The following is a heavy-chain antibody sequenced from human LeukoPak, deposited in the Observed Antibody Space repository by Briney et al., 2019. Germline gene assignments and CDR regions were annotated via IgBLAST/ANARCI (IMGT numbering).Heavy chain of an antibody. J-gene: IGHJ4*02. CDR2: IRYDGSNK. Sequence: GGSLRLSCAASGFTFSSYGMHWVRQAPGKGLEWVAFIRYDGSNKYYADSVKGRFTIPSDNSKNTLYLQMNSLRAEDTGVYYCANMRGGGLDYWGQGTLVTVSS. CDR1: GFTFSSYG. D-gene: IGHD2-2*01. V-gene: IGHV3-30*02. CDR3: ANMRGGGLDY.